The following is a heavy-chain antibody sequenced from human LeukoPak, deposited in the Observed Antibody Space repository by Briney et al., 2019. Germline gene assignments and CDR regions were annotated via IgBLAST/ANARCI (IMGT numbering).Heavy chain of an antibody. Sequence: GGSLRLSFAAAGFTFSSFGMHWVRQAPGQGRGWVAVISYVGSNKYYADSVKGRFTTSRDNSKNTLYLQMNRLRAEETAVYYCATDAETDTAMVIREDYWGQGTLVTVSS. CDR1: GFTFSSFG. CDR2: ISYVGSNK. J-gene: IGHJ4*02. V-gene: IGHV3-30*03. D-gene: IGHD5-18*01. CDR3: ATDAETDTAMVIREDY.